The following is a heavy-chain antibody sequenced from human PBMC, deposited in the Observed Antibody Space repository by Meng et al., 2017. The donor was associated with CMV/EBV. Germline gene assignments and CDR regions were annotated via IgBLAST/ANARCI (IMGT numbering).Heavy chain of an antibody. Sequence: GGSLRLSYAASGFTFSSYEMNWVRQAPGKGLEWVSYISSSGSTIYYADSVKGRFTISRDNAKNSLYLQMNSLRAEDTAVYYCARDGGYHFSPTTNNGMDVWGQGTTVTVSS. D-gene: IGHD3-3*01. CDR3: ARDGGYHFSPTTNNGMDV. V-gene: IGHV3-48*03. CDR1: GFTFSSYE. J-gene: IGHJ6*02. CDR2: ISSSGSTI.